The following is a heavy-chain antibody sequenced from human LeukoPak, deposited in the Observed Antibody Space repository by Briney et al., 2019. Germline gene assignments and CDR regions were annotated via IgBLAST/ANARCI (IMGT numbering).Heavy chain of an antibody. CDR1: GGSISSSY. V-gene: IGHV4-59*01. Sequence: SETLSLTCTVSGGSISSSYWHWIRQSPGKGLEWIGYIFYSGGTSYNPSLKSRVTISGDTSKNQFSLKLSSVTAADTAVYYCARDTTMIVVGHAFDIWSQGTTVTVSS. J-gene: IGHJ3*02. CDR2: IFYSGGT. D-gene: IGHD3-22*01. CDR3: ARDTTMIVVGHAFDI.